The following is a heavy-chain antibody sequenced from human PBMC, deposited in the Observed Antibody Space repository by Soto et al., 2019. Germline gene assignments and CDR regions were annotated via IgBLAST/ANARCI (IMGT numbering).Heavy chain of an antibody. CDR2: IYYSGST. Sequence: QVQLQESRPGLVKPSQTLSLTCTVSGGSISSGGYYWSWIRQHPGKGLEWIGYIYYSGSTYYNPSLKSRVTISVDTSKNQFSLKLSSVTAADTAVYYCATYDSSDYYSGSPIGWFDPWGQGTLVTVSS. CDR1: GGSISSGGYY. D-gene: IGHD3-22*01. CDR3: ATYDSSDYYSGSPIGWFDP. J-gene: IGHJ5*02. V-gene: IGHV4-31*03.